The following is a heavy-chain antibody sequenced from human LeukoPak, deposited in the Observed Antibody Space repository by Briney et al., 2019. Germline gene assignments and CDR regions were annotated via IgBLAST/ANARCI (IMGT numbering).Heavy chain of an antibody. D-gene: IGHD6-13*01. CDR2: ISYDGSNK. Sequence: GRSLRLSCAASGFTFSSYAMHWVRQAPGKGLEWVAVISYDGSNKYYADSVKGRFAISRDNSKNTLYLQMNSLRAEDTAVYYCARESIAAAGNYYYYGMDVWGKGTTVTVSS. J-gene: IGHJ6*04. V-gene: IGHV3-30*09. CDR1: GFTFSSYA. CDR3: ARESIAAAGNYYYYGMDV.